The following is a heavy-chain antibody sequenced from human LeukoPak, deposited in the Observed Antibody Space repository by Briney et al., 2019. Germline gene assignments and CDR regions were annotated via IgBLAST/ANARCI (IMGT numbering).Heavy chain of an antibody. V-gene: IGHV3-7*05. J-gene: IGHJ4*02. Sequence: GGSLRLSCAASGFTFSSYWMSWVRQAPGKGLEWVANIKEDGSEMYYVDSVKGRFTISRDNAKNSLYLQMNILRAEDTAVYYCARALGGFSDYWGQGTLVTVSS. CDR2: IKEDGSEM. CDR1: GFTFSSYW. D-gene: IGHD3-16*01. CDR3: ARALGGFSDY.